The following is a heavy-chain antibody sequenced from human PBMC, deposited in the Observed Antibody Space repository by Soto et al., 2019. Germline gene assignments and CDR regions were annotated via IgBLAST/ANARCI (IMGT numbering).Heavy chain of an antibody. Sequence: ASVKVSCKASGYTFTNFGVNWVRQAPGQGLEWMGWISAYNGNTYYAQKFQDRVTMTTGTSTSTAYMELRSLRADDTATYYCARDPRKLVHYYDSSRFYSPDYWGQGSLVTVSS. V-gene: IGHV1-18*01. CDR2: ISAYNGNT. CDR1: GYTFTNFG. J-gene: IGHJ4*02. CDR3: ARDPRKLVHYYDSSRFYSPDY. D-gene: IGHD3-22*01.